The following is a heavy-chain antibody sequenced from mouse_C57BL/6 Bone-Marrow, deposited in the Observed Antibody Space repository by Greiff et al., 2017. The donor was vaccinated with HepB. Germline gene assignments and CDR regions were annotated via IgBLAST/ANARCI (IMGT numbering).Heavy chain of an antibody. CDR2: ISSGGDYI. D-gene: IGHD3-1*01. CDR3: TRDGGSEYFDY. Sequence: EVHLVESGEGLVKPGGSLKLSCAASGFTFSSYAMSWVRQTPEKRLEWVAYISSGGDYIYYADTVKGRFTISRDNARNTLYLQMSSLKSEDTAMYYCTRDGGSEYFDYWGQGTTLTVSS. J-gene: IGHJ2*01. CDR1: GFTFSSYA. V-gene: IGHV5-9-1*02.